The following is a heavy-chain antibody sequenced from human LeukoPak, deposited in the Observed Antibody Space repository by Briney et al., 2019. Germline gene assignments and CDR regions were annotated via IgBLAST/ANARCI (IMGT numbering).Heavy chain of an antibody. D-gene: IGHD4-17*01. CDR3: ARDLYGDGSYFDP. CDR2: IYYSGST. Sequence: SETLSLTCTVSGGSISSSSYYWGWIRQPPGKGLEWIGSIYYSGSTYYNPSLKSRVTISADTSKNQFSLILSSVTAADTASYYCARDLYGDGSYFDPWGQGTLVTVSS. J-gene: IGHJ5*02. CDR1: GGSISSSSYY. V-gene: IGHV4-39*07.